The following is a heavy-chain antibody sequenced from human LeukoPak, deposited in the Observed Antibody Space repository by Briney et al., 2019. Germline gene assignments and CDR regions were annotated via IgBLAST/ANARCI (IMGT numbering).Heavy chain of an antibody. CDR3: ARGSAAAGTYRFDP. J-gene: IGHJ5*02. CDR2: IKQDGSEK. D-gene: IGHD6-13*01. CDR1: GFTFSSYW. Sequence: PGGSLRLSCAASGFTFSSYWMSWVRQAPGKGLEWVANIKQDGSEKYYVDSVKGRFTISRDNAKNSLYLQMNSLRAEDTAVYYCARGSAAAGTYRFDPWGQGTLVTVSS. V-gene: IGHV3-7*01.